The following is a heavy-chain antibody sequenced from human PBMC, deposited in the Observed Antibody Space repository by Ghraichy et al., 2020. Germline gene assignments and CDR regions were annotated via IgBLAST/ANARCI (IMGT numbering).Heavy chain of an antibody. D-gene: IGHD2-15*01. CDR1: GFTFSRYD. CDR3: ARAAGDIVVSLVILFDI. Sequence: GASLRLSCAASGFTFSRYDMNWVRQAPGRGLEWVSSISSSSSHIYYADSVKGRFTVSRDNAKNSLYLQMNSLRAEDTAVYYCARAAGDIVVSLVILFDIWGQGTMVTVSS. V-gene: IGHV3-21*01. CDR2: ISSSSSHI. J-gene: IGHJ3*02.